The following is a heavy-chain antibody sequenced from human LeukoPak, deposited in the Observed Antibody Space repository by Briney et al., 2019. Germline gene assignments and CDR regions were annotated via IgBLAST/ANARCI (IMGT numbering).Heavy chain of an antibody. V-gene: IGHV4-59*08. D-gene: IGHD5-18*01. J-gene: IGHJ6*03. CDR3: ARVLVDTAMIDYYYMDV. Sequence: SETLSLTCTVSGGSISSYYWSWIRQPPGKGLEWIGYIYYSGSTNYNPSLKSRVTISVDTSKNQFSLKLSSVTAADTAVYYCARVLVDTAMIDYYYMDVWGKGTTVTVSS. CDR1: GGSISSYY. CDR2: IYYSGST.